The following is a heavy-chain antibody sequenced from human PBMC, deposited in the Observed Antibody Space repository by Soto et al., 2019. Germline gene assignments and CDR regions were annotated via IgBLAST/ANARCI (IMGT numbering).Heavy chain of an antibody. Sequence: PGGSLRLSCAASGFTFSNAWMNWVRQAPGKGLEWVGRIKSKTDGGTTDYAAPVKGRFTISRDDSKNTLYLQMNSLKTEDTAVNYCTTDPVTMIVVVPSSGWGQGTLVTVPQ. V-gene: IGHV3-15*07. CDR2: IKSKTDGGTT. J-gene: IGHJ4*02. CDR1: GFTFSNAW. CDR3: TTDPVTMIVVVPSSG. D-gene: IGHD3-22*01.